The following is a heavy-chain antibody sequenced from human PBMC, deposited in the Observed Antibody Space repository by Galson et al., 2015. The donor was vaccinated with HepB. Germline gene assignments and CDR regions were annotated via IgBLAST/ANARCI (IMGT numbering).Heavy chain of an antibody. V-gene: IGHV3-7*03. CDR3: ARGLYYYDSSGYYYFDY. CDR1: GFTFSSYW. CDR2: IKQDGSEK. D-gene: IGHD3-22*01. Sequence: ALRLSCAASGFTFSSYWMSWVRQAPGKGLEWVANIKQDGSEKYYVDSVKGRFTISRDNAKNSLYLQMNSLRAEDTAVYYCARGLYYYDSSGYYYFDYWGQGTLVTVSS. J-gene: IGHJ4*02.